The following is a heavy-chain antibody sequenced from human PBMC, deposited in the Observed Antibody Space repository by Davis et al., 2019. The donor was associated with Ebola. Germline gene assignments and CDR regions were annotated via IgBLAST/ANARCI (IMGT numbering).Heavy chain of an antibody. CDR2: IYYSGST. CDR1: GGSISSSSYY. Sequence: MPSETLSPTCTVPGGSISSSSYYWGWIRQPPGKGLEWIGSIYYSGSTYYNPSLKSRVTISVDTSKNQFSLKLSSVTAADTAVYYCARLSGRYSGYDYRREGPYYYYYGMDVWGQGTTVTVSS. CDR3: ARLSGRYSGYDYRREGPYYYYYGMDV. D-gene: IGHD5-12*01. V-gene: IGHV4-39*01. J-gene: IGHJ6*02.